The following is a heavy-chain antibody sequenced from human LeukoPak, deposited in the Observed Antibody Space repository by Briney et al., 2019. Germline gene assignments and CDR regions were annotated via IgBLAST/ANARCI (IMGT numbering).Heavy chain of an antibody. Sequence: PGGSLRLSCAASGFTFSSYAMSWVRQAPGKGLEWVSAIGGSGGSTYSADSVKGRFTISRDNSKNTLYLQMNSLRAEDTAVYYCAKNGWLSLGGYYFDYWGQGTLVTVSS. CDR2: IGGSGGST. V-gene: IGHV3-23*01. CDR3: AKNGWLSLGGYYFDY. D-gene: IGHD3-9*01. CDR1: GFTFSSYA. J-gene: IGHJ4*02.